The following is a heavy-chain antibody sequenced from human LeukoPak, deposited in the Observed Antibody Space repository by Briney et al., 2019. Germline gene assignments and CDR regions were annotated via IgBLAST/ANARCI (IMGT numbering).Heavy chain of an antibody. CDR2: ISHDGNNQ. V-gene: IGHV3-30*18. D-gene: IGHD2-21*02. J-gene: IGHJ4*02. CDR1: GFTFNSYG. CDR3: AKDQLPRGDCSPEN. Sequence: PGGSLRLSCAASGFTFNSYGMHWVRQAPGKGLEWVATISHDGNNQYYADSVKGRFTISRDNSKNTLYLQMNSLRAEDTAVYYCAKDQLPRGDCSPENWGQGTLVTVSS.